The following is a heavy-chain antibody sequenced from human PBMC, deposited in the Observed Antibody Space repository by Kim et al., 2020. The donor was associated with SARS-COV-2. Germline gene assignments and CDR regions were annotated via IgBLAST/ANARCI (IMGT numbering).Heavy chain of an antibody. J-gene: IGHJ3*02. V-gene: IGHV4-34*01. D-gene: IGHD5-12*01. Sequence: NPSLKSRVTISVDTSKNEISLGLSSVTAADTALYYCARDPDIVASDAFDIWGQGTMVIVSS. CDR3: ARDPDIVASDAFDI.